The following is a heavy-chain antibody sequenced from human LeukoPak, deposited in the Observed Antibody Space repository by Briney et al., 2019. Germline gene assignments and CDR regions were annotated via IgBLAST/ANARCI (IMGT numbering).Heavy chain of an antibody. CDR3: ARDDTGYSSGWSKDFDY. CDR1: GFTFSSYN. CDR2: ITSSSSHT. V-gene: IGHV3-21*04. Sequence: GGSLRLSCAASGFTFSSYNMNWVRQAPGKGLEWVSSITSSSSHTYYADSLKGRFTISRDNAKNSLYLQMNSLRAEDTAVYYCARDDTGYSSGWSKDFDYWGQGTLVTVSS. J-gene: IGHJ4*02. D-gene: IGHD6-19*01.